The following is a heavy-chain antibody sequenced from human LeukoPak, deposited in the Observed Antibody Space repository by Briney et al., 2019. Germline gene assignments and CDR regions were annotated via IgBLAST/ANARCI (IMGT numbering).Heavy chain of an antibody. Sequence: PGGSLRLSCAASGFTFSSYAMSWVRQAPGKGLEWVSAISGSGGSTYSADSVKGRFTISRDNSKNTLYLQMNSLRAEDTAVYYCAKDLYYDFWSGYSCFDYWGQGTLVTVSS. CDR2: ISGSGGST. J-gene: IGHJ4*02. CDR3: AKDLYYDFWSGYSCFDY. V-gene: IGHV3-23*01. CDR1: GFTFSSYA. D-gene: IGHD3-3*01.